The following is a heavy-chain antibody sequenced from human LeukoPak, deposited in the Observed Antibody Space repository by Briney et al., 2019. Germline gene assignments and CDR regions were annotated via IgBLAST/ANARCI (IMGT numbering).Heavy chain of an antibody. CDR1: GFTFSSYA. D-gene: IGHD3-22*01. CDR3: AKESGMYYYDTEYYFDY. V-gene: IGHV3-23*01. Sequence: GGSLRLSCAASGFTFSSYAMSWVRQAPGKGLEWVSAITGSGGSTYYADSVKGRFTISRDNSKNTPFLQMNSLRAEDTAVFYCAKESGMYYYDTEYYFDYWGQGTLVTVSS. CDR2: ITGSGGST. J-gene: IGHJ4*02.